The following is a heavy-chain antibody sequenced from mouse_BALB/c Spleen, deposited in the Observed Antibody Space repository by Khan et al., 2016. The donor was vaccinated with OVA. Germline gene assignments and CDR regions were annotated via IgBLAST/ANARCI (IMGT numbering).Heavy chain of an antibody. CDR2: ISSGSSTI. V-gene: IGHV5-17*02. CDR1: GFTFSSFG. D-gene: IGHD1-1*01. Sequence: EVELVESGGGLVQPGGSRKLSCAASGFTFSSFGMHWVRQAPEKGLEWVAYISSGSSTIYYADTVKGRFTISRDNPKNTLFLQMTSLRSEDTAMYYCATYGWWEWGAGTTVTVAS. CDR3: ATYGWWE. J-gene: IGHJ1*01.